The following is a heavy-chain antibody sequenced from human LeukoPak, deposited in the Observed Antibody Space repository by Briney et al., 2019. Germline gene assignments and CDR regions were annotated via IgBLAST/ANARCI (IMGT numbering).Heavy chain of an antibody. CDR2: MSLDGSSI. V-gene: IGHV3-30*15. CDR3: ARDRGKLRYLDL. D-gene: IGHD3-9*01. J-gene: IGHJ4*02. Sequence: SLRLSSVASGFALNTLAMHWVRQAPGQGLDWLAVMSLDGSSIYDAVSVRGRFTISRDNSKNTLFLQMSSLSVEDTAVYYSARDRGKLRYLDLWGQGTLLTVSS. CDR1: GFALNTLA.